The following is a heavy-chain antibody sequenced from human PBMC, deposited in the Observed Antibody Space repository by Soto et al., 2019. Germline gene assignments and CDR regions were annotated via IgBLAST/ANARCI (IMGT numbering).Heavy chain of an antibody. Sequence: GGSLRLSCAASGFTFSSNAMSWVRQTPGKGLEWVSTISGSGSSTYYADSVKGRFTISRDNSKNTLYLQMNSLRAEDTAVYYCAKGGDYYYYGMDVWGQGTTVTVSS. CDR1: GFTFSSNA. J-gene: IGHJ6*02. CDR2: ISGSGSST. D-gene: IGHD3-16*01. CDR3: AKGGDYYYYGMDV. V-gene: IGHV3-23*01.